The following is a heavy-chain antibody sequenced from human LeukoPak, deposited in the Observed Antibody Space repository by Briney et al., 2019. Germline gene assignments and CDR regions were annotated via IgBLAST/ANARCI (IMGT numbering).Heavy chain of an antibody. J-gene: IGHJ3*02. CDR2: FDYEDGET. CDR1: GYTGIKLW. CDR3: ATHTISGVVTYAFQI. D-gene: IGHD3-3*01. Sequence: ASVKVSCKVTGYTGIKLWMHWVRQAPGKGLEWMGGFDYEDGETRYAQKFQGRVTMTEDTATDTAYLELSSLTSNDTAVYYCATHTISGVVTYAFQIWGRGTVVTVSS. V-gene: IGHV1-24*01.